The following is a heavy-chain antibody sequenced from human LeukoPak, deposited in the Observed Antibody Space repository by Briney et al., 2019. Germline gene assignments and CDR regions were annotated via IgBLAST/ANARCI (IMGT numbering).Heavy chain of an antibody. J-gene: IGHJ4*02. Sequence: HPGGSLRLSCAASEFTFRSYNMHWVRQAPGKGLEWLAVISYDGNKKSYADSVKGRFFISRDNSKNTLYLLMNSLRPEDTAVYYCAKDRLVGDTNFFDYWGQGTLVTVSS. CDR1: EFTFRSYN. V-gene: IGHV3-30*18. CDR2: ISYDGNKK. D-gene: IGHD1-26*01. CDR3: AKDRLVGDTNFFDY.